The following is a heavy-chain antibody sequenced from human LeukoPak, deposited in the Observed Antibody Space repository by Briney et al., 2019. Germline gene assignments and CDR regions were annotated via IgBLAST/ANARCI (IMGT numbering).Heavy chain of an antibody. CDR3: ASHEYSSGPDWFDP. J-gene: IGHJ5*02. V-gene: IGHV3-48*03. Sequence: GGSLRLSCAAPGFTFSSYEMTWVRQAPGKGLEWGSYISSSGSTIYYADSVKGRFTISRDNAKNSLYLQMNSLRAEDTAVYYCASHEYSSGPDWFDPWGQGTLVTVSS. CDR1: GFTFSSYE. CDR2: ISSSGSTI. D-gene: IGHD6-19*01.